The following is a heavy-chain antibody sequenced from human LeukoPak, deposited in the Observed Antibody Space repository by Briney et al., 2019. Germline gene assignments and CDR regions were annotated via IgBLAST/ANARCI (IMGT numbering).Heavy chain of an antibody. D-gene: IGHD3-10*01. V-gene: IGHV3-23*01. CDR3: AKTSYYYGSGSYWDYFDY. Sequence: GGSLRLSCAASGFTFSSYAMSRVRQSPGKGLEWVSAISGSGGSTYYADSVKGRFTISRDNSKNTLYLQMNSLRAEDTAVYYCAKTSYYYGSGSYWDYFDYWGQGTLVTVSS. CDR1: GFTFSSYA. CDR2: ISGSGGST. J-gene: IGHJ4*02.